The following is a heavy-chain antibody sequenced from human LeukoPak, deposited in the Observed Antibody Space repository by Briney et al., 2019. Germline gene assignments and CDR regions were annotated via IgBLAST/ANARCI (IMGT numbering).Heavy chain of an antibody. J-gene: IGHJ3*02. D-gene: IGHD1-20*01. V-gene: IGHV1-2*02. CDR1: GYTFTGYY. Sequence: ASVKVSCKASGYTFTGYYMHWVRQAPGQGLEWMGWINPNSGGTNYAQKFQGRVTMTRDTSTSTVYMELSSLRSEDTAVYYCARGLLTGTFDIWGQGTMVTVSS. CDR2: INPNSGGT. CDR3: ARGLLTGTFDI.